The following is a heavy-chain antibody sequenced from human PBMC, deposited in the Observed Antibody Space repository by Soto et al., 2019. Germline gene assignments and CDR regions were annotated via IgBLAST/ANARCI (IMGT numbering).Heavy chain of an antibody. Sequence: EVLLVESGGGLVQPGGSLRLSCAASGFNFNYAWMNWVRQAPGKGLEWVGHIKSKSDGGTTDYAAPVKGRFTISRDDSRNMVYLQMNSLKIEDTAMYYCGSRRWGQGTLVTVSS. J-gene: IGHJ4*02. V-gene: IGHV3-15*07. CDR1: GFNFNYAW. CDR3: GSRR. CDR2: IKSKSDGGTT.